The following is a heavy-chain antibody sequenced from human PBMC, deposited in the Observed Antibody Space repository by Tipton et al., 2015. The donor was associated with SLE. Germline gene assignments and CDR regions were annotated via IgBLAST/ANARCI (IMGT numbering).Heavy chain of an antibody. CDR1: GGSISSGSYY. CDR3: ARNNLRAKHGAFDI. CDR2: INHSGST. J-gene: IGHJ3*02. D-gene: IGHD4-17*01. V-gene: IGHV4-39*07. Sequence: TLSLTCTVSGGSISSGSYYWSWIRPPPGTGLEWIGEINHSGSTNYNPSLKSRVTISVDTSKNQFSLKLSSVTAADTAVYYCARNNLRAKHGAFDIWGQGTMVTVSS.